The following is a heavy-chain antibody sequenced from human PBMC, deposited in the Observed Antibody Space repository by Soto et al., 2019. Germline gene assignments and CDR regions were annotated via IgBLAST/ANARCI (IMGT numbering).Heavy chain of an antibody. Sequence: PGGALRLPCAASGFTFSSDAMSWGRQAPGKGLEWVSAITGSGGRALYADSVKGRFTISREKATNTLYLQMNSLRAEDSVVYYCGKEVELFDYWGQGTLVTVSA. V-gene: IGHV3-23*01. D-gene: IGHD1-7*01. CDR2: ITGSGGRA. CDR1: GFTFSSDA. J-gene: IGHJ4*02. CDR3: GKEVELFDY.